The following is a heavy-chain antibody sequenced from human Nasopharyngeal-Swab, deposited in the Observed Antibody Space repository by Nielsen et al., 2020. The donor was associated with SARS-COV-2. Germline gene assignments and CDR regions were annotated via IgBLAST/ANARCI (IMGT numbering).Heavy chain of an antibody. CDR2: ISSSSNYI. V-gene: IGHV3-21*01. D-gene: IGHD1-1*01. CDR3: ARLGTESYHYYSLDV. Sequence: GESLKISCVTSGFTFNMYSMHWVRQAPGKGLEWVSSISSSSNYIYYGDSVKVRFTISRDNTQKSLYLEMNSLRVEDTAVYYCARLGTESYHYYSLDVWGQGTTVTVSS. J-gene: IGHJ6*02. CDR1: GFTFNMYS.